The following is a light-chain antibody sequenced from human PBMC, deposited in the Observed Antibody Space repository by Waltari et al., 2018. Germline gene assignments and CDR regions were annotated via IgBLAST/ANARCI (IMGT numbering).Light chain of an antibody. CDR1: TSDVGSYNL. CDR3: CSYAGSRTFVV. Sequence: QSALTQPASVSGSPGQSITIPCTGTTSDVGSYNLVSWYQQHPGKAPKLMICEGSQRPSGVSKRVSGSKSGNTASLTISGLQAEDEADYYCCSYAGSRTFVVFGGGTKLTVL. J-gene: IGLJ3*02. CDR2: EGS. V-gene: IGLV2-23*03.